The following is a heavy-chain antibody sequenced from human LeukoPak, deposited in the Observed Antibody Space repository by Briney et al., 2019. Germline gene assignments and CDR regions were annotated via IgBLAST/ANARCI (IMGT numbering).Heavy chain of an antibody. CDR1: GGSISSSSYY. D-gene: IGHD5-18*01. V-gene: IGHV4-39*01. Sequence: PSETLSLTCTVSGGSISSSSYYWGWIRQPPGKGLEWIGSIYYSGSTYYNPSLKSRVTISVGTSKNQFSLKLSSVTAADTAVYYCARHGYSYGNSFGYWGQGTLVTVSS. CDR2: IYYSGST. CDR3: ARHGYSYGNSFGY. J-gene: IGHJ4*02.